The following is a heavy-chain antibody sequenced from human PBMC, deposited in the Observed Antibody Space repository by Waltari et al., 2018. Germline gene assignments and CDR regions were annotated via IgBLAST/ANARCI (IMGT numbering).Heavy chain of an antibody. V-gene: IGHV1-69*12. D-gene: IGHD2-15*01. CDR2: ILPLFGLG. Sequence: QAQLVQSGAEVKRPGSSVKISCKASGGTTFKHYDISWVRLAPGKGLEWMGGILPLFGLGYDAPKFLGRLTITADESTRTAYMELRSLTPEDSAIYYCGRDETIAGYYFGTDVWGQGTTITVSS. J-gene: IGHJ6*02. CDR3: GRDETIAGYYFGTDV. CDR1: GGTTFKHYD.